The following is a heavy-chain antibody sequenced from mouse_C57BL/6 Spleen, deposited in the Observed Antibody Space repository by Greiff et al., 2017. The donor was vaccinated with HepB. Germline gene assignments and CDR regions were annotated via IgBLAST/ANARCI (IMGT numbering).Heavy chain of an antibody. V-gene: IGHV5-4*01. CDR2: ISDGGSYT. Sequence: EVKLVESGGGLVKPGGSLKLSCAASGFTFSSYAMSWVRQTPEQRLEWVATISDGGSYTYYPDNVKGRFTISRDNAKNNLYLQMSQLKSEDTAMYYCARDRHYDGDYSPFADWGQGTLVTVSA. J-gene: IGHJ3*01. CDR3: ARDRHYDGDYSPFAD. CDR1: GFTFSSYA. D-gene: IGHD2-3*01.